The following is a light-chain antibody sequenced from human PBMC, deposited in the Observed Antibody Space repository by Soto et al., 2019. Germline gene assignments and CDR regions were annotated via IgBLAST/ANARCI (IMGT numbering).Light chain of an antibody. CDR1: QSISSY. J-gene: IGKJ1*01. Sequence: DIQMTQSPSSLSASVGDRVTITSRASQSISSYLNWYQQKPGKVPKLLIYAASSLQSGVPSRFSGSGSGTDFTLTISSLQPEDFATYYCQQSYSTPRTFGQGTKVDIK. V-gene: IGKV1-39*01. CDR3: QQSYSTPRT. CDR2: AAS.